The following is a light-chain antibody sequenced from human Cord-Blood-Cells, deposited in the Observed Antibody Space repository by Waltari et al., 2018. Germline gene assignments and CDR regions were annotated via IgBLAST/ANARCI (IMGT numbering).Light chain of an antibody. Sequence: QSALTQPASVSGSPGQSITISCTGTSSDVGGYNYVSWYQQHPGKAPKLMIYDVSKRPSGVSNRVAGSKSGHTASLTISGLQAEDEADYYCSSYTSSSTLVFGGGTKLTVL. CDR3: SSYTSSSTLV. J-gene: IGLJ3*02. CDR2: DVS. V-gene: IGLV2-14*01. CDR1: SSDVGGYNY.